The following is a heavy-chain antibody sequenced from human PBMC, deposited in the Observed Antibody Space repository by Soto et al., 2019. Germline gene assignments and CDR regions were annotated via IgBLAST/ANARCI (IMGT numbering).Heavy chain of an antibody. CDR1: GFTFSSYA. Sequence: GGSLRLSCAASGFTFSSYAMSWVRQAPGKGLEWVSAISGSGGSTYYADSVKGRFTISRDNSKNTLYLQMNSLRAEDTAVYYCAKSLPLLLRYFDWLLNGMDVWGQGTTVTVSS. CDR2: ISGSGGST. CDR3: AKSLPLLLRYFDWLLNGMDV. V-gene: IGHV3-23*01. J-gene: IGHJ6*02. D-gene: IGHD3-9*01.